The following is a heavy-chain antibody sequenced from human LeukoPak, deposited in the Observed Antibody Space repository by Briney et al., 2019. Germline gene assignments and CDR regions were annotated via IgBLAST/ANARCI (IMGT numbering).Heavy chain of an antibody. CDR1: GFSINHYY. CDR3: ARGQSYCGADCYSD. V-gene: IGHV3-66*01. CDR2: IYTGGST. Sequence: GGSLRLSCAASGFSINHYYMTWIRQTPGKGLDWVSVIYTGGSTNYGDSVKGRFTISRDNSKNTLYLQMNSLRADDTAIYYCARGQSYCGADCYSDGGKGPLVTVSS. J-gene: IGHJ4*02. D-gene: IGHD2-21*02.